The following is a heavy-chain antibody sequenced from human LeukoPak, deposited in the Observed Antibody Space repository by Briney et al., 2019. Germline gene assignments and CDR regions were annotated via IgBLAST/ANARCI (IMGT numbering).Heavy chain of an antibody. J-gene: IGHJ5*02. D-gene: IGHD6-19*01. CDR3: ARHGSSGWGNWFDP. Sequence: SETLSLTCTVSGGSISSSSYYWGWIRQPPGKGLEWIGSIYYSGSTYYNPSLKSRVTISVDTSKNQFSLKLSSVTAADTAVYYCARHGSSGWGNWFDPWGQGTLVTVSS. CDR1: GGSISSSSYY. CDR2: IYYSGST. V-gene: IGHV4-39*07.